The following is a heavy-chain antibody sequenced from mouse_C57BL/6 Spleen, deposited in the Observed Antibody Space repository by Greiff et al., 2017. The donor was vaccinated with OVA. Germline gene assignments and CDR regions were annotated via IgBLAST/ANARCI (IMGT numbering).Heavy chain of an antibody. D-gene: IGHD1-1*01. Sequence: VQLQQSGAELVKPGASVKLSCKASGYTFTSYWMPWVKQRPGRGLEWIGRIDPNSGGTKYNEKFKSKATLTVDKPSSTAYMQLSSLTSEDSAVYYCASPYYYGSSPYWYFDVWGTGTTVTVSS. J-gene: IGHJ1*03. CDR3: ASPYYYGSSPYWYFDV. CDR1: GYTFTSYW. V-gene: IGHV1-72*01. CDR2: IDPNSGGT.